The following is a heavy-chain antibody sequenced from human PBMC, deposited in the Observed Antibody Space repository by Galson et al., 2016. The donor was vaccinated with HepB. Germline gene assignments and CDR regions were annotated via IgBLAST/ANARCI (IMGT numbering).Heavy chain of an antibody. CDR1: GFTFSRYT. V-gene: IGHV3-33*01. J-gene: IGHJ4*02. D-gene: IGHD6-13*01. CDR2: IWYDGSYK. CDR3: ARVERLGSNWYRAPHFDS. Sequence: SLRLSCATSGFTFSRYTMHWVRQAPGKGLEWVSVIWYDGSYKHYGDSVKGRFTISRDNSKNTLLLQMNSLRSEDTAVYYCARVERLGSNWYRAPHFDSWGQGTLVTVSS.